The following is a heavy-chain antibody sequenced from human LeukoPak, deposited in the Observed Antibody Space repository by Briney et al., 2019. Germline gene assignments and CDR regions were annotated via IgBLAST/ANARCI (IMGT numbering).Heavy chain of an antibody. CDR2: INPNSGGT. J-gene: IGHJ4*02. Sequence: GSVKVSCKASGYTFTGYYMHWVRQAPGQGLEWMGRINPNSGGTNYAQKFQGRVTMTRDTSISTAYMELSRLRSDDTAVYYCATLGLSGHNHPWGYWGQGTLVTVSS. CDR1: GYTFTGYY. V-gene: IGHV1-2*06. CDR3: ATLGLSGHNHPWGY. D-gene: IGHD2-15*01.